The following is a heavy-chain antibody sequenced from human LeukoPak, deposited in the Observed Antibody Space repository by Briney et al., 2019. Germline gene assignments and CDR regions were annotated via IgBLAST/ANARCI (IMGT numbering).Heavy chain of an antibody. J-gene: IGHJ5*02. CDR2: INAGNGNT. D-gene: IGHD3-10*01. V-gene: IGHV1-3*01. Sequence: ASVKVSCKASGYSFTSCVMHWVRQAPGQRLEWMGWINAGNGNTKYSQKFQGRVTITRDTSASTAYMELSSLRSEDTAVYYCARGGGSGLTPPNWFDPWGQGTLVTVSS. CDR1: GYSFTSCV. CDR3: ARGGGSGLTPPNWFDP.